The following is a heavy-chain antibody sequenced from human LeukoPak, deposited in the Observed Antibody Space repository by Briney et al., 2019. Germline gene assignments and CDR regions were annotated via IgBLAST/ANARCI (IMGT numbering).Heavy chain of an antibody. CDR1: GGSISSSTYY. CDR3: ARLGGYYDPPGY. CDR2: IHHSGST. V-gene: IGHV4-39*01. J-gene: IGHJ4*02. Sequence: SETLSLTCTVSGGSISSSTYYWAWIRQPPGKGLEWIATIHHSGSTYYKPSLRSGVTISVDTSRNQFSLKLSSVTVADTAVYYWARLGGYYDPPGYWGQGTLVTVSS. D-gene: IGHD3-22*01.